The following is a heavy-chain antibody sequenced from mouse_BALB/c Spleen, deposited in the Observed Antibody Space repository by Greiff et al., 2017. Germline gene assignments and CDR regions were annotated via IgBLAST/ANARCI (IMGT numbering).Heavy chain of an antibody. D-gene: IGHD1-2*01. J-gene: IGHJ2*01. V-gene: IGHV5-9-3*01. Sequence: EVKLVESGGGLVKPGGSLKLSCAASGFTFSSYAMSWVRQTPEKRLEWVATISSGGSYTYYPDSVKGRFTISRDNAKNTLYLQMSSLRSEDTAMYYCATRNSGYALFDYWGQGTTLTVSS. CDR2: ISSGGSYT. CDR3: ATRNSGYALFDY. CDR1: GFTFSSYA.